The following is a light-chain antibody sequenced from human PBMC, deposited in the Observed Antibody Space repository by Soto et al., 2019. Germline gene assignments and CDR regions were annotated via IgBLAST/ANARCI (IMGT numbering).Light chain of an antibody. CDR1: QGISNY. J-gene: IGKJ4*01. CDR2: AAS. V-gene: IGKV1-27*01. Sequence: DIQMTQSPSSLSASLGDRVTLTCRASQGISNYLAWYQQKPGKAPKLLIYAASTWHSGFPARFSGSGSGTEFTLTISSLQPEDFATYYCQKYDSAPLTFGEGTKVEIK. CDR3: QKYDSAPLT.